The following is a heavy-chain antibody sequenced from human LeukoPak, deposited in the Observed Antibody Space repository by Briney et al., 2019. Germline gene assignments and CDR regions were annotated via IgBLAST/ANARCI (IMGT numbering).Heavy chain of an antibody. Sequence: SETLSLPCTVSGGPLTRTNYLWGRGPPPPGEGLEGVGGIYYSGSTYYNPSLKSRVTISVDTSKNQFSLKLSSVTAADTAVYYCAREANSGWYTTGAFDIWGQGTMVTVSS. D-gene: IGHD6-19*01. CDR3: AREANSGWYTTGAFDI. J-gene: IGHJ3*02. CDR1: GGPLTRTNYL. V-gene: IGHV4-39*07. CDR2: IYYSGST.